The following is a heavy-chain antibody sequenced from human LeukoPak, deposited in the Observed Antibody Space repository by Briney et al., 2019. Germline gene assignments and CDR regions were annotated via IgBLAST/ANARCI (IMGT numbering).Heavy chain of an antibody. D-gene: IGHD1-26*01. CDR1: GFTFSNAW. V-gene: IGHV3-15*01. CDR2: IKSITDGGTT. Sequence: GGSLRLSCAASGFTFSNAWMSWVRQAPGKGLEWVGRIKSITDGGTTDYAAPVKGRFTISRDDSKNTLYLQMNSLKTEDTAVYYCATDPAELDFDYWGQGTLVTVSS. CDR3: ATDPAELDFDY. J-gene: IGHJ4*02.